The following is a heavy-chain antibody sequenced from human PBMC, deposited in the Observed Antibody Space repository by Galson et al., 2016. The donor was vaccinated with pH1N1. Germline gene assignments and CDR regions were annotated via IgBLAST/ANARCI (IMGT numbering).Heavy chain of an antibody. V-gene: IGHV4-31*03. J-gene: IGHJ6*02. D-gene: IGHD6-13*01. CDR2: IHYSGIT. CDR3: AREGIAAAGNHGMDV. Sequence: QVQLQGSGPGLVKPSQTLSLTCTVSGGSISSDGYYWSWIRQHPGKGLEWIGYIHYSGITYYNPSLKGRVSISVDTSKNQFSVKLSSVTAADTALYYCAREGIAAAGNHGMDVWGQGTTVTVSS. CDR1: GGSISSDGYY.